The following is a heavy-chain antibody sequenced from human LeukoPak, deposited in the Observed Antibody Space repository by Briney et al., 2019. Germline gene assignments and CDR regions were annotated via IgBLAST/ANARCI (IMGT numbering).Heavy chain of an antibody. D-gene: IGHD3-9*01. CDR2: IYYNGIT. CDR3: AGAVTGYYLSHYYFPY. J-gene: IGHJ4*02. Sequence: SGTLSLTCTVSGDSISSGDYYWTWIRQPPGKGLEWIGYIYYNGITYYNPSLKSRVIISVDQPKKQFSLKLGSVTAADTAVYYCAGAVTGYYLSHYYFPYWGRGTLVTVSS. CDR1: GDSISSGDYY. V-gene: IGHV4-30-4*01.